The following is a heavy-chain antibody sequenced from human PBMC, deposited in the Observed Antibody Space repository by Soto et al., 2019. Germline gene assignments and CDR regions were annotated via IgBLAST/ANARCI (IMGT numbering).Heavy chain of an antibody. CDR1: GFTFSNYA. J-gene: IGHJ4*02. D-gene: IGHD2-21*01. V-gene: IGHV3-23*01. CDR2: ISGSGGTT. CDR3: AKGRPQSLIGFDY. Sequence: GGSLRLSCAASGFTFSNYAMSWVRQAPGKGLEWVSAISGSGGTTYYVDSVKGRFTISRDNSKNTLYLQMNSLRAEDTAVYYCAKGRPQSLIGFDYWGQGTLVTVSS.